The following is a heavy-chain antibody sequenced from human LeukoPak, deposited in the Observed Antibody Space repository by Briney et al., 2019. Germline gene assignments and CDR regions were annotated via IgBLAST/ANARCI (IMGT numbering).Heavy chain of an antibody. Sequence: PKASVKVSCKASGYTFINFAINWGRQAPGQRPEWMGWINACNGNTKYSQKFQDRGTITRDTSASTAYMELSSLTSEDTAVCYCASWAAAGENWFDPWGQGTLVTVSS. V-gene: IGHV1-3*01. CDR1: GYTFINFA. J-gene: IGHJ5*02. CDR3: ASWAAAGENWFDP. D-gene: IGHD6-13*01. CDR2: INACNGNT.